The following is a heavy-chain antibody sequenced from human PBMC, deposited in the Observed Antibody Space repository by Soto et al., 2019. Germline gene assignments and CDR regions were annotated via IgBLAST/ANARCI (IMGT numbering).Heavy chain of an antibody. CDR3: ARGRFRLAFDI. J-gene: IGHJ3*02. Sequence: SETLSLTCAVYGGSFSGYYWSWIRQPPGKGLEWIGEINHSGSTNYNPSLKSRVTISVDTSKNQFSLKLSSVTAADTAVYYCARGRFRLAFDIWGQGTMVTVSS. V-gene: IGHV4-34*01. CDR1: GGSFSGYY. CDR2: INHSGST.